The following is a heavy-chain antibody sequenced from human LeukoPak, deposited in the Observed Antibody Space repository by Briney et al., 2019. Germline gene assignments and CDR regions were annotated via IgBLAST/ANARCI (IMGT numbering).Heavy chain of an antibody. CDR2: ISGSGGST. D-gene: IGHD2-2*01. V-gene: IGHV3-23*01. CDR3: AKPPQYCSRTSCYVYYYYGMDV. J-gene: IGHJ6*02. Sequence: GGSLRLSCAPSGFTFSSYAMSWVRHAPRKGLEWVSAISGSGGSTNYADSVKGRFTISRDNSKNTLYLHMNSLRAEDTAVYYCAKPPQYCSRTSCYVYYYYGMDVWGQGTTVTVSS. CDR1: GFTFSSYA.